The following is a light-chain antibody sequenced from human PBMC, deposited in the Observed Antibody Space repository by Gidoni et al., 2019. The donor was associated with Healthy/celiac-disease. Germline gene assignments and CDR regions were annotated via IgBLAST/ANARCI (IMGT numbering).Light chain of an antibody. CDR3: QQRSNWPPLT. J-gene: IGKJ4*01. CDR1: HSVSSY. Sequence: IVLTPSPATLSLSPGERATPSCMASHSVSSYFAWYQQKPGQAPKLLIYDASNRATGIPARFSGSGSGTDFTLTISSLEPEDFAVYYCQQRSNWPPLTFGGGTKVEIK. V-gene: IGKV3-11*01. CDR2: DAS.